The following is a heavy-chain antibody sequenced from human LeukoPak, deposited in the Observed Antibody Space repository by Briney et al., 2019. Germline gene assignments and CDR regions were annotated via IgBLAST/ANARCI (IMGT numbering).Heavy chain of an antibody. CDR1: GFTFSSYA. CDR3: AKDRLSIVVVVAAPHDAFDI. CDR2: ISGSGGST. V-gene: IGHV3-23*01. D-gene: IGHD2-15*01. J-gene: IGHJ3*02. Sequence: PGGSLRLSCAASGFTFSSYAMSWVRQAPGKGLEWVSAISGSGGSTYYADSVKGRFTISRDNSKNTLYLQMNSLRAEDTAVCYCAKDRLSIVVVVAAPHDAFDIWGQGTMVTVSS.